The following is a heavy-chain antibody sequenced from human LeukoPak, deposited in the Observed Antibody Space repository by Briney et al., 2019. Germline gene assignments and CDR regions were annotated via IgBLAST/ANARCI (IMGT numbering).Heavy chain of an antibody. CDR2: INHSGST. Sequence: PSETLSLTCAVYGGSFSGYYWSWIRQPPGKGLEWIGEINHSGSTNYNPSLKSRVTISVDTSKNQFSLKLRSVTAADTAVYYCARGKGAAAGTDYWGQGTLVTVSS. D-gene: IGHD6-13*01. CDR1: GGSFSGYY. V-gene: IGHV4-34*01. J-gene: IGHJ4*02. CDR3: ARGKGAAAGTDY.